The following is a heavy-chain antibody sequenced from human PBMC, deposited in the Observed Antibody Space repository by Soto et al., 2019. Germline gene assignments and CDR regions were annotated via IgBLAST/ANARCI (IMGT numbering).Heavy chain of an antibody. CDR3: ARSDYIWGSYLPCVY. CDR1: GYSFTSYW. V-gene: IGHV5-51*01. Sequence: GESLKISCKGSGYSFTSYWIGWVRQMPGKGLEWMGIIYPGDSDTRYSPSFQGQVTISADKSISTAYLQWSSLKASDTAMYYCARSDYIWGSYLPCVYWGQGTLVTVSS. J-gene: IGHJ4*02. D-gene: IGHD3-16*01. CDR2: IYPGDSDT.